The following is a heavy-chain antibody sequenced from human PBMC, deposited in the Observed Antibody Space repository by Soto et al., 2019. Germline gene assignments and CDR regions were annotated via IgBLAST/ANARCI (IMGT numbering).Heavy chain of an antibody. J-gene: IGHJ5*01. CDR2: IYHSGST. V-gene: IGHV4-30-2*01. Sequence: SETLSLTCAVSGGSISSGGYSWSWIRQPPGKGLEWIGYIYHSGSTYYNPSLKSRVTISVDRSKNQFSLKLSSVTAADTAVYYCARAAPTRAAGTRNLSDSWGQGPLVTASS. CDR1: GGSISSGGYS. D-gene: IGHD6-13*01. CDR3: ARAAPTRAAGTRNLSDS.